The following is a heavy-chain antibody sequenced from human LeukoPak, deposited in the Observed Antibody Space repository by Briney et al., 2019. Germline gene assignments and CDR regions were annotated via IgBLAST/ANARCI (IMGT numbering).Heavy chain of an antibody. CDR1: GFTLSSYA. J-gene: IGHJ3*02. CDR2: ISGSGGST. V-gene: IGHV3-23*01. CDR3: AKDEDYGDFWDAFDI. D-gene: IGHD4-17*01. Sequence: PGGSLRLSYAASGFTLSSYAMSWVRQAPGKGLEWVSAISGSGGSTYYADSVKGRFTISRDNSKNTLYLQMNSLRAEDTAVYYCAKDEDYGDFWDAFDIWGQGTMVTVSS.